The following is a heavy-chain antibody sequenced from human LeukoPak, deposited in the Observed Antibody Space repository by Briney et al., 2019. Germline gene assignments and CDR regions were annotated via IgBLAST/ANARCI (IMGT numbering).Heavy chain of an antibody. CDR3: AREGRCDILTAYYPLNN. Sequence: GGSLRLSCAASGFTVSSNFMSWVRLAPGKGLECVSVIYIDGKTFYAESVKGRFTISRDNSKNTLYLQMNSLRPEDTAVYYCAREGRCDILTAYYPLNNWGQGARVTVSS. CDR1: GFTVSSNF. CDR2: IYIDGKT. J-gene: IGHJ4*02. V-gene: IGHV3-66*02. D-gene: IGHD3-9*01.